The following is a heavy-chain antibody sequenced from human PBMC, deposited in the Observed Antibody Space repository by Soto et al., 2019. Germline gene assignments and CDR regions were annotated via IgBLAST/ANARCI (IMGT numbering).Heavy chain of an antibody. J-gene: IGHJ5*02. V-gene: IGHV4-34*01. CDR2: INHSGST. CDR3: ARRPTMVRGVVRFRFDP. Sequence: SETLSLTCAVYGGSFSGYYWSWIRQPPGKGLEWIGEINHSGSTNYNPSLKSRVTISVDTSKNQFSLKLSSVTAADTAVYYCARRPTMVRGVVRFRFDPWGQGTLVTVSS. D-gene: IGHD3-10*01. CDR1: GGSFSGYY.